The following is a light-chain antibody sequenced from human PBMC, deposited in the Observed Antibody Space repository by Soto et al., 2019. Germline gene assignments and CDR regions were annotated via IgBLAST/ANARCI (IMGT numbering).Light chain of an antibody. J-gene: IGLJ2*01. CDR2: EVT. CDR3: TSYASSNIPVV. Sequence: QSALTQPASASGSPGQSVTISCTGSSSDVGGYNFVSWYQQHPGKAPKLIIYEVTKRPSGVPDRFSGSKSGNTASLTVSGLQAEDEADYYYTSYASSNIPVVFGGGTKLTVL. CDR1: SSDVGGYNF. V-gene: IGLV2-8*01.